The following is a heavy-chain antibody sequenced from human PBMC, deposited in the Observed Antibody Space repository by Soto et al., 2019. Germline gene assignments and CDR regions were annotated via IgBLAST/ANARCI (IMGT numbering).Heavy chain of an antibody. J-gene: IGHJ4*02. CDR3: ARDATK. CDR1: VYTFTNYG. V-gene: IGHV1-18*04. CDR2: ISAYNGTT. Sequence: XSVKVSCKASVYTFTNYGISWVRQAPGQGLEWMGWISAYNGTTNYAQKLQGRVTMTTDTSTSTAYMELRSLTSDDTAVYYCARDATKWGQGTLVTVSS.